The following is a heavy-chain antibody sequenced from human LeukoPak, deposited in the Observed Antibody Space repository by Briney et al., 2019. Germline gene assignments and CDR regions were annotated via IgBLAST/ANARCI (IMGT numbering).Heavy chain of an antibody. V-gene: IGHV3-7*01. CDR2: IKQDGSEK. J-gene: IGHJ6*02. CDR1: GFTFSSYW. Sequence: GGSLRLSCAASGFTFSSYWMSWVRQAPGKGLEWVANIKQDGSEKYYVDSVKGRFAISRDNAKNSLYLQMNSLRAEDTAVYYCARDCSSTSCYDVYYYYGMDVWGQGTTVTVSS. CDR3: ARDCSSTSCYDVYYYYGMDV. D-gene: IGHD2-2*01.